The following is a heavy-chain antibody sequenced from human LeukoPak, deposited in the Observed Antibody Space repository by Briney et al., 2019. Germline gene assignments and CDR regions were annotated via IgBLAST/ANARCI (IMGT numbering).Heavy chain of an antibody. CDR2: TYYRSKWYN. V-gene: IGHV6-1*01. D-gene: IGHD5-12*01. CDR1: GDSVSSNSAA. CDR3: ARSYAPSGYDNWIDP. Sequence: SQTLSLTCAISGDSVSSNSAAWNWIRQSPSRGLEWLGRTYYRSKWYNDYAVSVKSRITINPDTSKNQFSLQLNSVTSEDTAVYYCARSYAPSGYDNWIDPWGQGTLVTVSS. J-gene: IGHJ5*02.